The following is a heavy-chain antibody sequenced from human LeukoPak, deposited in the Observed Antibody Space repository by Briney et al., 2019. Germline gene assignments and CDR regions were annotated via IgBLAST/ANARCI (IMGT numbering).Heavy chain of an antibody. Sequence: SVKVSCKASGGTFSSYAISWVRQAPGQGLEWMGGIIPIFGTANYAQKFQGRVTITADESTSTAYMELSSLRSEDTAVYYCARVDTAMWYFDYWGQGTLVTVSS. J-gene: IGHJ4*02. CDR2: IIPIFGTA. V-gene: IGHV1-69*13. CDR3: ARVDTAMWYFDY. D-gene: IGHD5-18*01. CDR1: GGTFSSYA.